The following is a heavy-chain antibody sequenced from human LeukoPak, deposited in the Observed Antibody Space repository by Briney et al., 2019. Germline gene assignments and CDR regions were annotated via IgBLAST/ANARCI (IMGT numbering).Heavy chain of an antibody. CDR3: AKDLVAVGAVAGL. D-gene: IGHD6-19*01. V-gene: IGHV1-18*01. CDR1: GYTFTSYG. CDR2: ISAYNGNT. J-gene: IGHJ4*02. Sequence: ASVKVSCKASGYTFTSYGISWVRQAPGQGLEWMGWISAYNGNTNYAQKLQGRVTMTTDTSTSTAYMELRSLRSEDTAVYYCAKDLVAVGAVAGLWGQGTLVTVSS.